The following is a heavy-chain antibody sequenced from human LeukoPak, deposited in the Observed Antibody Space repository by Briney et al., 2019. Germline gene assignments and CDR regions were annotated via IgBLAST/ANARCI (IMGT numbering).Heavy chain of an antibody. Sequence: ASVKVSCKASGYTFTGYYMHWVRQAPGQGLEWMGWINPNSGGTNYAQKFQGRVTMTRDTSISTAYMELSRLRSDDTAVYYCARDFHYYGSGSYYPFDYWGQGTLVTVSS. V-gene: IGHV1-2*02. J-gene: IGHJ4*02. CDR2: INPNSGGT. D-gene: IGHD3-10*01. CDR1: GYTFTGYY. CDR3: ARDFHYYGSGSYYPFDY.